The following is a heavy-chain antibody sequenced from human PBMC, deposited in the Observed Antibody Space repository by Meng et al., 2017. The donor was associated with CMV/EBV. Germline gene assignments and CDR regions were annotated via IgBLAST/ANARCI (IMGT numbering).Heavy chain of an antibody. CDR1: GYTFTGYY. CDR3: ARHYDYDDY. V-gene: IGHV1-2*02. J-gene: IGHJ4*02. CDR2: INPNSGGT. D-gene: IGHD3-16*01. Sequence: QGALVQAGAGVKKPGASVKVSCTASGYTFTGYYMHWVRQAPGQGLEWMGWINPNSGGTNYAQKFQGRVTMTRDTSISTAYMELSRLRSDDTAVYYCARHYDYDDYWGQGTLVTVSS.